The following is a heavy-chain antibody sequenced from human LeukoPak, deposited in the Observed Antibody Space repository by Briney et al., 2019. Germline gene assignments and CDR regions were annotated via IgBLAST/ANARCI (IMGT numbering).Heavy chain of an antibody. CDR2: INWNSGSI. D-gene: IGHD4/OR15-4a*01. CDR3: AKDVTMGYYYAMDV. Sequence: GGSLRPSCAASGFTFDDYAMHWVRQAPGKGLEWVSGINWNSGSIGYADSVKSRFSISRDNAKNSLFLQMNNLTPEDTALYYCAKDVTMGYYYAMDVWGQGTTVTVSS. V-gene: IGHV3-9*01. J-gene: IGHJ6*02. CDR1: GFTFDDYA.